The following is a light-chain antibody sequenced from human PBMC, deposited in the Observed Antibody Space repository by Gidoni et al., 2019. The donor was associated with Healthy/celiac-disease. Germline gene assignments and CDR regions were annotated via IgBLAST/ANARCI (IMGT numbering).Light chain of an antibody. J-gene: IGKJ4*01. V-gene: IGKV1-33*01. CDR2: DAS. Sequence: DIQMTQSPSSLSASGDRVTITCQASQDISNYLNWYQQKPGKAPKLLIYDASNLETGVPSRFSGSGSGTDFTFTISSLQPEDIATYYCQQYDNLPLTFGGGTKVEIK. CDR1: QDISNY. CDR3: QQYDNLPLT.